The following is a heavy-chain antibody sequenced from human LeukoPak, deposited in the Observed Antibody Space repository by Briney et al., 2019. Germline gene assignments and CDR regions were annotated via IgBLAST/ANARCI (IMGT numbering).Heavy chain of an antibody. J-gene: IGHJ6*02. Sequence: PGGSLRLSCAASGFTLDDYAMHWVRQAAGKGREGVSGMSWNSGSIVYADSVKGRFTISRHNAKNSLYLQMNSLRAEDTALYYCAKDLMDCSSTSCYDAYYGMDVWGQGTTVTVSS. CDR2: MSWNSGSI. V-gene: IGHV3-9*01. CDR1: GFTLDDYA. D-gene: IGHD2-2*01. CDR3: AKDLMDCSSTSCYDAYYGMDV.